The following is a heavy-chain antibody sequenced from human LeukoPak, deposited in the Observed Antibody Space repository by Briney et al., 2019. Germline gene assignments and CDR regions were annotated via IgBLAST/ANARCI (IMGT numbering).Heavy chain of an antibody. Sequence: SETLSLTCSVSGGSIRSYYWSWIRQPPGKGLECIGYINYSGSTKYNPSLKSRVTISLDTSKNQFSLRLSSVTAADTAMYYCARNLGGYTYAFDYWGQGALVTVSS. CDR2: INYSGST. CDR1: GGSIRSYY. J-gene: IGHJ4*02. V-gene: IGHV4-59*01. D-gene: IGHD5-18*01. CDR3: ARNLGGYTYAFDY.